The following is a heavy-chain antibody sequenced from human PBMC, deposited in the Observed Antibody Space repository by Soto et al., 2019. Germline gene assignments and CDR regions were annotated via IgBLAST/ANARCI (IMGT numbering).Heavy chain of an antibody. Sequence: GGSLRLSCAASGFTFSNAWMSWVRQAPGKGLEWVGRIKSKTDGGTTDYAAPVKGRFTISRDDSKNTLYLQMNSLKTEDKAVYCGATHTDYNGYDLGDLGFWGQGTLVTVSS. V-gene: IGHV3-15*01. D-gene: IGHD5-12*01. CDR2: IKSKTDGGTT. CDR3: ATHTDYNGYDLGDLGF. J-gene: IGHJ4*01. CDR1: GFTFSNAW.